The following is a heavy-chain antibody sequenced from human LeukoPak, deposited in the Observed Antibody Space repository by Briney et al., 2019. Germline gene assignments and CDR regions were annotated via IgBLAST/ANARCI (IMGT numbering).Heavy chain of an antibody. J-gene: IGHJ6*02. V-gene: IGHV3-33*08. CDR2: IWYDGSNK. CDR3: ARDTWSYYDFWSGHRYYYYGMDV. Sequence: GGSLRLSCAASGFTFSSYAMHWVRQAPGKGLEWVAVIWYDGSNKYYADSVKGRFTISRDNSKNTLYLQTNSLRAEDTAVYYCARDTWSYYDFWSGHRYYYYGMDVWGQGTTVTVSS. CDR1: GFTFSSYA. D-gene: IGHD3-3*01.